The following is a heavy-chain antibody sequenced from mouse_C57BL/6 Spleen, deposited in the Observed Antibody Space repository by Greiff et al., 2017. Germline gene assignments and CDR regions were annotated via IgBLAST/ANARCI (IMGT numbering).Heavy chain of an antibody. D-gene: IGHD2-5*01. V-gene: IGHV5-6*01. J-gene: IGHJ2*01. CDR3: AREDSNYDFDY. Sequence: EVHLVESGGDLVKPGGSLKLSCAASGFTFSSYGMSWVRQTPDKRLEWVATISSGGSYTYYPDSVKGRFTISRDNAKNTLYLQMSSLKSEDTAMYYCAREDSNYDFDYSGQGTTLTVSS. CDR2: ISSGGSYT. CDR1: GFTFSSYG.